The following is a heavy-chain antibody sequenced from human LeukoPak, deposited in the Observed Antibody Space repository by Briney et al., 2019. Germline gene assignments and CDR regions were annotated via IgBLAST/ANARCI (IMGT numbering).Heavy chain of an antibody. CDR1: GYTFTSYD. D-gene: IGHD2-2*01. V-gene: IGHV1-8*03. CDR3: ARGRAVDCTSCETTFDY. Sequence: EASVKVSCKASGYTFTSYDINWVRQATGQGLEWMGWMNPNSGNTGYAQKFQGRVTITRNTSISTAYMELSSLRSEDTAVYYCARGRAVDCTSCETTFDYWGQGTLVTVSS. CDR2: MNPNSGNT. J-gene: IGHJ4*02.